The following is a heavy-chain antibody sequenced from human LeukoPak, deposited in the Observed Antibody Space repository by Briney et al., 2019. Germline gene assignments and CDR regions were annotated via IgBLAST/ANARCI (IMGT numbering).Heavy chain of an antibody. CDR1: GFTFDDYG. CDR2: MNWNGGST. J-gene: IGHJ6*03. V-gene: IGHV3-20*04. CDR3: ARYDSSGYRYYYYYMDV. Sequence: GGSLRLSCAASGFTFDDYGMSWVRQAPGKGLEWVSGMNWNGGSTGYADSVKGRFTISRDNAKNSLYLQMNSLSAEDTALYYCARYDSSGYRYYYYYMDVWGKGTAVTVSS. D-gene: IGHD3-22*01.